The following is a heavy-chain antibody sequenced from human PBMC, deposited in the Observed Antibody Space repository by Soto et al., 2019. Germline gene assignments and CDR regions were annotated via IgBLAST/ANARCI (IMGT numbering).Heavy chain of an antibody. CDR3: ASDLSGRADV. D-gene: IGHD3-10*01. CDR2: MNEDGGTT. J-gene: IGHJ6*02. V-gene: IGHV3-74*01. Sequence: GGSLRLSCAASGFTFGSYAMNWVRQAPGKGLEWISRMNEDGGTTDYADSVKGRFTISRDNAKNTLYLQMNSLRVEDTAVYYCASDLSGRADVWGQGTKVT. CDR1: GFTFGSYA.